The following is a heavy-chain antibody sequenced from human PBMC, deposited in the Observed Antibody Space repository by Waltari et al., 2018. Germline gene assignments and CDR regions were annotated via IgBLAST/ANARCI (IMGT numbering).Heavy chain of an antibody. Sequence: QVQLQESGPGLVKPSETLSLTCAVSGYSISSGYYWGWIWQPPGKGLEWIGNIYHSGSTYYNPSLKSRVTISVDTSKNQFSLKLSSVTAADTAVYYCARQSGLVLDYWGQGTLVTVSS. J-gene: IGHJ4*02. CDR2: IYHSGST. CDR1: GYSISSGYY. V-gene: IGHV4-38-2*01. D-gene: IGHD6-19*01. CDR3: ARQSGLVLDY.